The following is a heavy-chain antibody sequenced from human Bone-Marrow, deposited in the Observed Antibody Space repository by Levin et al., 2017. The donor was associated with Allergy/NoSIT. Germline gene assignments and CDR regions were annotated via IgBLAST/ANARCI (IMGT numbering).Heavy chain of an antibody. CDR2: INSDGSRS. Sequence: GESLKISCVASGFTFSNYWVHWVRQAPGKGLVWVSRINSDGSRSTYADSVKGRFTISRDNAKNTLNLQMNSLRAEDTAIYYCARQGSSGFYRDAFDIWGRGTLVIVSS. CDR1: GFTFSNYW. J-gene: IGHJ3*02. V-gene: IGHV3-74*01. D-gene: IGHD3-22*01. CDR3: ARQGSSGFYRDAFDI.